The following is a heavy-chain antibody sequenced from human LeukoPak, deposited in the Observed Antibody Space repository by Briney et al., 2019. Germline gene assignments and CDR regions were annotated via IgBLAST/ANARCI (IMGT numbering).Heavy chain of an antibody. CDR1: GGSFSGYY. J-gene: IGHJ4*02. CDR2: INHSGST. D-gene: IGHD4-11*01. Sequence: SETLSLTCAVYGGSFSGYYWSWIRQPPGKELEWIGEINHSGSTNYNPSLKSRVTISVDTSKNQFSLKLSSVTAADTAVYYCARERSNYAFGYWGQGTLVTVSS. V-gene: IGHV4-34*01. CDR3: ARERSNYAFGY.